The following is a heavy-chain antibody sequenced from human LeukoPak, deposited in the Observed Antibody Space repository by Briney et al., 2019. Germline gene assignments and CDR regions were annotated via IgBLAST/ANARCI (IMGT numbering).Heavy chain of an antibody. CDR2: INWNGGST. CDR3: ARFINAYSGRGDY. V-gene: IGHV3-20*04. CDR1: GFTFDDYG. Sequence: GGSLRLSCAASGFTFDDYGMSWVRHAPGKGLEWVSGINWNGGSTGYADSVKGRFTISRDNSKNTLYLQMNSLRAEDTAVYYCARFINAYSGRGDYWGQGTLVTVSS. D-gene: IGHD1-26*01. J-gene: IGHJ4*02.